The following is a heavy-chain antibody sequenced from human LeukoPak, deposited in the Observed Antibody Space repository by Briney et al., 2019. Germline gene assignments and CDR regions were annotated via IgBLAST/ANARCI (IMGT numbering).Heavy chain of an antibody. J-gene: IGHJ4*02. CDR1: GFTISSSY. CDR2: IYRGDKT. Sequence: GGSLRLSCAASGFTISSSYMSWLRQAPGKGLEWVSVIYRGDKTHYADSVKGRFTISRDNSRNTLYLQLNSLRAEDTAIYYCARESNTGCHFDYWGQGTLVTVSS. D-gene: IGHD2-2*01. V-gene: IGHV3-53*01. CDR3: ARESNTGCHFDY.